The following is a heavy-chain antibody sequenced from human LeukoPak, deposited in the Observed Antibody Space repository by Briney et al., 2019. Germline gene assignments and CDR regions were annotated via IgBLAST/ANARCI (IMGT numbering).Heavy chain of an antibody. CDR2: IYYSGST. J-gene: IGHJ4*02. CDR3: ARGFSYGGNLRY. D-gene: IGHD4-23*01. CDR1: GGSISSGGYY. Sequence: KPSQTLSLTCTVSGGSISSGGYYWRWIRQHPGRGVEWIGYIYYSGSTYYNPSLKSRVTISVDTSKNQFSLKLSSVTAADTAVYYCARGFSYGGNLRYWGQGTLVTVPS. V-gene: IGHV4-31*03.